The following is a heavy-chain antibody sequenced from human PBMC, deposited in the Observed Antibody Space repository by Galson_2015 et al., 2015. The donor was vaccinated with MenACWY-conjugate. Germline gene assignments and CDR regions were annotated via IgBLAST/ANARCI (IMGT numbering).Heavy chain of an antibody. D-gene: IGHD2-2*01. V-gene: IGHV3-23*01. CDR1: GFTFSSYA. Sequence: SLRVSCTASGFTFSSYAMRWVRQAPGKGLEWMSVISGSGGSTYYADSVKGRFTISRDNSKNTLYLQMNSLRAEDTAVYYCAGASLVPAAPCCLDFWGQGTPVTVSS. CDR3: AGASLVPAAPCCLDF. J-gene: IGHJ4*02. CDR2: ISGSGGST.